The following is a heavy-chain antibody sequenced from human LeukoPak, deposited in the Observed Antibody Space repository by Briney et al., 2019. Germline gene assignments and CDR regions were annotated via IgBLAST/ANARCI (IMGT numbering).Heavy chain of an antibody. CDR3: ARSGSHNYYYYGMDV. Sequence: ASVKVSCKASGYTFTNYGISWVRQAPGQGLEWMGWISAYNGNTKYAQKFQSRVTMTTDTSTNTVNMELRSQRSDDTAVFYCARSGSHNYYYYGMDVWGQGTMVIVSS. V-gene: IGHV1-18*01. D-gene: IGHD1-26*01. CDR1: GYTFTNYG. J-gene: IGHJ6*02. CDR2: ISAYNGNT.